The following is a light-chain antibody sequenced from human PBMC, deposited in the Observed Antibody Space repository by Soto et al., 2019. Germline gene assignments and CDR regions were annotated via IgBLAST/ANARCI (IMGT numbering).Light chain of an antibody. V-gene: IGKV3-15*01. CDR2: GAS. CDR1: QSVSSN. Sequence: EIVMTQSPATLSVSPGESATLSCVASQSVSSNLAWYQQKPGQAPRLLIYGASTRATGIPARFSGSGSGTEFTLTISSLQSEDFAVYYCQQYNNWPRGTFGQGTKVEIK. CDR3: QQYNNWPRGT. J-gene: IGKJ1*01.